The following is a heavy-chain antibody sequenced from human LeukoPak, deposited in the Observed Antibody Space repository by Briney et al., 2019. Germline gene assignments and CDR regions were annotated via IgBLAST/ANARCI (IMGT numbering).Heavy chain of an antibody. CDR3: ARDPYYSNHLDF. CDR1: VITLSDDS. V-gene: IGHV3-48*04. J-gene: IGHJ4*02. CDR2: ISPASKTI. D-gene: IGHD4-11*01. Sequence: PGGSLRLSCAASVITLSDDSMNWVRQAPGSGLEWVAYISPASKTIKYAASAKGRFIISRDNAKKSLYLQMKSLRAEDTAVYYCARDPYYSNHLDFLGQGTLVTVSS.